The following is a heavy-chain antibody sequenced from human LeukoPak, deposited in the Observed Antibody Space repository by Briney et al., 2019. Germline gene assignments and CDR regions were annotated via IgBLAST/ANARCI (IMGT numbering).Heavy chain of an antibody. CDR3: ASEGVVYYYGMDV. J-gene: IGHJ6*02. V-gene: IGHV3-7*01. Sequence: GGSLRLSCAASGFTSSSYWMSWVRQAPGKGLEWVANIKQDGSEKYYVDSVKGRFTISRDNAKNSLYLQMNSLRAEDTAVYYCASEGVVYYYGMDVWGQGTTVTVSS. CDR2: IKQDGSEK. D-gene: IGHD3-10*01. CDR1: GFTSSSYW.